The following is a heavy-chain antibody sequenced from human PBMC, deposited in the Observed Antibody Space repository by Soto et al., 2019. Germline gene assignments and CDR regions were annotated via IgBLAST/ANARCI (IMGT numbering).Heavy chain of an antibody. CDR3: ARVPGVVVSADDAFDI. V-gene: IGHV4-4*02. J-gene: IGHJ3*02. Sequence: QVQLQESGPGLVKPSGTLSLTCAVSGGSVSSSNWWSWVRQSPGKGLEWMGEIYHSGSAHYNPSLKSRATISLDKSKNQVALRLTSGTAADTAVYYCARVPGVVVSADDAFDIWGPGTRVIVSS. D-gene: IGHD2-21*02. CDR1: GGSVSSSNW. CDR2: IYHSGSA.